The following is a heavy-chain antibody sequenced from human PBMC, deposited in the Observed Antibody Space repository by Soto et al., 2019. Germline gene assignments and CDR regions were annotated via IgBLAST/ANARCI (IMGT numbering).Heavy chain of an antibody. CDR1: GFTFSSYA. CDR3: RGVEGGYQYYFDY. CDR2: ISGSGGST. Sequence: EVQLLESGGGLVQPGGSLRLSCAASGFTFSSYAMSWVRQAPGKGLEWVSAISGSGGSTYYADSVKGRFTISRDNSKNTLYLQMNSLGAEGTAVYYWRGVEGGYQYYFDYWGQGTLVTVSS. V-gene: IGHV3-23*01. J-gene: IGHJ4*02. D-gene: IGHD3-22*01.